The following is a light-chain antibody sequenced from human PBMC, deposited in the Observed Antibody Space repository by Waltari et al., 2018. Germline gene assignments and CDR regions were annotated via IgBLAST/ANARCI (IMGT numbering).Light chain of an antibody. CDR2: EVN. V-gene: IGLV2-8*01. CDR1: SSDIGASNS. J-gene: IGLJ1*01. CDR3: SSYAGSNNYV. Sequence: QSALTQPPSASGSPGQSVAISCSGTSSDIGASNSVSWYQHHPGKAPKLIIYEVNKRPSGVPDRFSGSKSGTTASLTVSGLQAEDEADYYCSSYAGSNNYVFGPGTKVTVL.